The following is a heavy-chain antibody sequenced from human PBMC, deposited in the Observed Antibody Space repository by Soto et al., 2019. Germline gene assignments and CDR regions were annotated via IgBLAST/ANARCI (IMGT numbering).Heavy chain of an antibody. CDR3: ARDITIFGVVTPRSGMDV. V-gene: IGHV1-69*13. J-gene: IGHJ6*02. CDR2: IIPIFGTA. Sequence: ASVKVSCKASGGTFSSYAISWVRQAPGQGLEWMGGIIPIFGTANYAQKFQGRVTITADESTSTAYMELSSLRSEDTAVYYCARDITIFGVVTPRSGMDVWGQGTTVTVSS. D-gene: IGHD3-3*01. CDR1: GGTFSSYA.